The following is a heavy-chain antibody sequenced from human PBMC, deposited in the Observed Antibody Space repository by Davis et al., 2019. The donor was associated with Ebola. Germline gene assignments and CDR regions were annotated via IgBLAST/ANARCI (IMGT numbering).Heavy chain of an antibody. V-gene: IGHV4-38-2*02. J-gene: IGHJ4*02. D-gene: IGHD4-17*01. CDR2: IYHSGST. Sequence: PGGSLRLSCTVSGYSISSGYYWGWIRQPPGKGLEWIGSIYHSGSTYYNPSLKSRVTISVDTSKNQFSLKLSSVTAADTAVYYCARDIGEYDYGGYWGQGTLVTVSS. CDR3: ARDIGEYDYGGY. CDR1: GYSISSGYY.